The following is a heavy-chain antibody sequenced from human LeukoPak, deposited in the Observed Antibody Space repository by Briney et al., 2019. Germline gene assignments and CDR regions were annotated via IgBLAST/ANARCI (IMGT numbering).Heavy chain of an antibody. Sequence: GASVKVSCKASGYTFTNYYIHWVRQAPGQGLECMGWINPNSGGTNYVQKFQGRVTMTRDTSIYTAYMELSRLSSDDTAVYYCARGSTNKPFDYWGQGTLVTVSS. CDR2: INPNSGGT. CDR3: ARGSTNKPFDY. J-gene: IGHJ4*02. CDR1: GYTFTNYY. V-gene: IGHV1-2*02. D-gene: IGHD1/OR15-1a*01.